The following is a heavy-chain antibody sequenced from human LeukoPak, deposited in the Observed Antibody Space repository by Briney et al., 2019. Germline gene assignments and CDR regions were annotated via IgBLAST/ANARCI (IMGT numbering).Heavy chain of an antibody. D-gene: IGHD3-16*01. Sequence: GGSLRLSCATSGFTFSSYSMNWVRQAPGKGLEWVSYISSGSSAIYYADSVKGRFTISRDNAKSSLYLQMNSLRDEDTAVYYCARALGMTIDYWGQGTLVTVSS. CDR3: ARALGMTIDY. V-gene: IGHV3-48*02. CDR1: GFTFSSYS. CDR2: ISSGSSAI. J-gene: IGHJ4*02.